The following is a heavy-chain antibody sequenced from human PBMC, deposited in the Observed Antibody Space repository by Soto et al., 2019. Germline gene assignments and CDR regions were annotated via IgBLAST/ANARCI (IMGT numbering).Heavy chain of an antibody. V-gene: IGHV3-30*03. Sequence: QVQLVESGGGVVQPGRSLRLSCAASGFTFNSYGMHWVRQAPGKGLEWLALIYWDDDKRYSPSLKSRLTITKDTSKNHVVLTMNNMVPVDTATYYCAHSANKGITMVRGAHNDFDYWGQGTLVTVSS. D-gene: IGHD3-10*01. CDR2: IYWDDDKR. CDR3: AHSANKGITMVRGAHNDFDY. CDR1: GFTFNSYG. J-gene: IGHJ4*02.